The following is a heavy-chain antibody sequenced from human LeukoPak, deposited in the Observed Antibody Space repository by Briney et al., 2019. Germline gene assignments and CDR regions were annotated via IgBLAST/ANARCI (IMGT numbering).Heavy chain of an antibody. CDR2: INWNGDSR. J-gene: IGHJ4*02. D-gene: IGHD3-3*01. CDR1: GFKFDDYG. Sequence: PGGSLRPSCTASGFKFDDYGMTWVRQAPGKGLEWVSDINWNGDSRGYAHSVRGRFTIYRDNSKNSLYLQMNSLRAEDTAVYYCARAPPSGYYDYWGQGTLVTVSS. CDR3: ARAPPSGYYDY. V-gene: IGHV3-20*04.